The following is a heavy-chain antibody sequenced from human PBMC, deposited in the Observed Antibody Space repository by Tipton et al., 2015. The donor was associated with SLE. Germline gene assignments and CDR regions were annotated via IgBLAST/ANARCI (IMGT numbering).Heavy chain of an antibody. CDR3: ARAGGGDSNWFDP. V-gene: IGHV4-61*02. Sequence: TLSLTCTVSGGSISSGSYYWSWIRQPAGKGLEWIGRIYTSGSTNYNPSLKSRVTISVDTSKNQFSLKLNSVTAADTAVYYCARAGGGDSNWFDPWGQGTLVTVSS. CDR1: GGSISSGSYY. J-gene: IGHJ5*02. D-gene: IGHD2-21*01. CDR2: IYTSGST.